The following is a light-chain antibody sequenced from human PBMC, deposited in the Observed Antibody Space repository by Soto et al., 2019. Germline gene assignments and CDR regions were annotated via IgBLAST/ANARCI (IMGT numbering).Light chain of an antibody. CDR2: DAA. J-gene: IGKJ3*01. CDR3: QQTSSAPFT. CDR1: QNINTY. Sequence: DIQMTQSPYSLSAAVGDRVTIACRASQNINTYLNWYQQKPGKAPKLLIFDAASLQSGVPSRFSGGGSRTDFTLTITSLQPEDFAPYYCQQTSSAPFTFGPGTKVAIK. V-gene: IGKV1-39*01.